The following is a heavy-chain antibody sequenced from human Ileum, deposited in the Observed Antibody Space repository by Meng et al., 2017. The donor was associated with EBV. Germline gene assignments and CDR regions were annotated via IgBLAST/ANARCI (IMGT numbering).Heavy chain of an antibody. CDR1: GDSISSDIW. Sequence: HVELQQSVPGLVKPSGTLSLTCTVSGDSISSDIWWSWVRQPPGKGLEWIGEVYHRGDTNYNPSLKSRVDISVDKSKNQFYLSLFSVTAADTAVYYCGRDQGRELINHWGQGTLVTVSS. V-gene: IGHV4-4*02. CDR2: VYHRGDT. D-gene: IGHD1-7*01. CDR3: GRDQGRELINH. J-gene: IGHJ4*02.